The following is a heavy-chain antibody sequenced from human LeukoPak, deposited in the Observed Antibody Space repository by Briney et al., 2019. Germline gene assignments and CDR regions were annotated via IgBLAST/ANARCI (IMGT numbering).Heavy chain of an antibody. V-gene: IGHV3-21*01. CDR1: GFTFSSYS. CDR2: ISSSSSYI. CDR3: ARDNVLRYFDWLRGTDNFDY. Sequence: GGSLRLSCAASGFTFSSYSMNWVRQAPGKGLEWVSSISSSSSYIYYADSVKGRFTISRDNAKNSLYLQMNSLRAEDTAVYYCARDNVLRYFDWLRGTDNFDYWGQGALVTVSS. D-gene: IGHD3-9*01. J-gene: IGHJ4*02.